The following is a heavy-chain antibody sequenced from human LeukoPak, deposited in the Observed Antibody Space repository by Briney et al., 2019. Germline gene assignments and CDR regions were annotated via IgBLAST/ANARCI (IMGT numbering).Heavy chain of an antibody. Sequence: ASVKVSCKASGYTFINYGITWVRQAPGQGLEWMGWVSAYADNTNYVQKFQGRVPMTTDTSTNTAYMELGSLRPDDTAVYYCARDCIGCHGFDYWGQGTLVTVSS. CDR2: VSAYADNT. J-gene: IGHJ4*02. D-gene: IGHD2-15*01. V-gene: IGHV1-18*01. CDR1: GYTFINYG. CDR3: ARDCIGCHGFDY.